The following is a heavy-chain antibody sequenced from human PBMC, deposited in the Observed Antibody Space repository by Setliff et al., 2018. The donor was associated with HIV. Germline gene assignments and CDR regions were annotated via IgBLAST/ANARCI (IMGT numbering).Heavy chain of an antibody. Sequence: ASVKVSCKTSGYPFDSYGISWVRQAPGQGLEWMGWISAYISDTKYAQRFQGRVTMTTDPSTPSVYMELRLLKTEDTAVYYCARAVGGSNYFDYSGYQDFWGQGTRVTVSS. J-gene: IGHJ4*02. CDR1: GYPFDSYG. CDR3: ARAVGGSNYFDYSGYQDF. D-gene: IGHD3-22*01. V-gene: IGHV1-18*01. CDR2: ISAYISDT.